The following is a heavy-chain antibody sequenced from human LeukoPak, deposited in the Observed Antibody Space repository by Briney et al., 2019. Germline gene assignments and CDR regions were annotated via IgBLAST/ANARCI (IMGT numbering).Heavy chain of an antibody. CDR1: GFTFSNFG. J-gene: IGHJ4*02. CDR2: IKQDGSEK. CDR3: ARFLFKYSPFDY. D-gene: IGHD6-6*01. Sequence: GGTLRLSCAASGFTFSNFGMSWVRQAPGKGLEWVANIKQDGSEKYYVDSVKGRFTISRDNAKNSLYLQMNSLRAEDTAVYYCARFLFKYSPFDYWGQGTLVTVSS. V-gene: IGHV3-7*01.